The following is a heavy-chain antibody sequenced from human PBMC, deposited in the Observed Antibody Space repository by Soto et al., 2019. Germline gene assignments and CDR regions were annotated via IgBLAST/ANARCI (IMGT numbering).Heavy chain of an antibody. V-gene: IGHV3-7*03. J-gene: IGHJ6*02. CDR2: IKQDGSEK. CDR1: GFTFSSYW. Sequence: EVQLVESGGGLVQPGGSLRLSCAASGFTFSSYWMSWVRQAPGKGLEWVANIKQDGSEKYYVDSVKGRFTISRDNAKNSLYLQMNSLRAEDTAVYYCAGGAIAAAVDYYYYGMDVWGQGTTVTVSS. CDR3: AGGAIAAAVDYYYYGMDV. D-gene: IGHD6-13*01.